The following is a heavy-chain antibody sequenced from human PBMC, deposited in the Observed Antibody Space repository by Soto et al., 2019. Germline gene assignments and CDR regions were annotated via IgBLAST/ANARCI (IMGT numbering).Heavy chain of an antibody. D-gene: IGHD3-10*01. V-gene: IGHV3-53*02. CDR3: ARVPGRL. J-gene: IGHJ4*02. CDR1: GFSVSRNY. CDR2: VYSGGAT. Sequence: QLVETGGGLIQNGTSRTLSCAGSGFSVSRNYMTWVRQAPGKGLEWVSFVYSGGATFYADSVKGRFILSRDDSQNTMYLQMNNLRAEDTAVYYCARVPGRLWGRGTLVTVAS.